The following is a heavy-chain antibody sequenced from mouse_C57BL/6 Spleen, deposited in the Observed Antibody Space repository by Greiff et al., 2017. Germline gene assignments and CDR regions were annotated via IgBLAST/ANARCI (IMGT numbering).Heavy chain of an antibody. CDR3: ASPTTVADYYAMDY. D-gene: IGHD1-1*01. CDR1: GYSFTDYN. CDR2: INPNYGTT. J-gene: IGHJ4*01. V-gene: IGHV1-39*01. Sequence: EVQLQQSGPELVKPGASVKISCKASGYSFTDYNMNWVKQSNGKSLEWIGVINPNYGTTSYNQKFKGKATLTVDQSSSTAYMQLNSLTSEDSAVYYCASPTTVADYYAMDYWGQGTSVTVSS.